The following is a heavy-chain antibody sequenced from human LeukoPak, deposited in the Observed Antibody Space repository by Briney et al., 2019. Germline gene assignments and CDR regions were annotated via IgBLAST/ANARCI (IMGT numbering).Heavy chain of an antibody. Sequence: SETLSLTCSVSGGSISSSPYYWGWIRQPPGKGLEWIGTIHYSGSTYYNLSLKSRVTISVDTSKNQFSLKLSSVTAADTAVYYCARTRSPATYSDTSGFGYWGQGTLVTVSS. V-gene: IGHV4-39*01. J-gene: IGHJ4*02. D-gene: IGHD3-22*01. CDR2: IHYSGST. CDR1: GGSISSSPYY. CDR3: ARTRSPATYSDTSGFGY.